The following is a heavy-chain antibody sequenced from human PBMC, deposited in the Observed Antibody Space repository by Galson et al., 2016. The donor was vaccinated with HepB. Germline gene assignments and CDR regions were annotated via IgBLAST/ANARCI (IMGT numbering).Heavy chain of an antibody. D-gene: IGHD1-26*01. V-gene: IGHV3-30-3*01. J-gene: IGHJ4*02. CDR1: GFTFSSYA. CDR3: ARGDIVGAIFDY. Sequence: SLRLSCAASGFTFSSYAMHWVRQAPGKGLEWVAVISYDGSNKYYADSVKGRFTISRDNSKNTLYLQMNSLRAEDTAVCYCARGDIVGAIFDYWGQGTLVTVSS. CDR2: ISYDGSNK.